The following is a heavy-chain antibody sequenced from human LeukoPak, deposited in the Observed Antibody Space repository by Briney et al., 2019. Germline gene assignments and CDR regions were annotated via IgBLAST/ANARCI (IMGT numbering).Heavy chain of an antibody. CDR2: INSSGSS. J-gene: IGHJ5*02. CDR1: GGSISTYY. Sequence: PSETLSLTCTVSGGSISTYYWSWIRQAAGKGPEWIGRINSSGSSNYNASLRSRVTMSVDTSKNQFSLSLSSVTAADTAVYYCAREGGGPRWLDPWGQGTLVTVSS. CDR3: AREGGGPRWLDP. V-gene: IGHV4-4*07. D-gene: IGHD6-25*01.